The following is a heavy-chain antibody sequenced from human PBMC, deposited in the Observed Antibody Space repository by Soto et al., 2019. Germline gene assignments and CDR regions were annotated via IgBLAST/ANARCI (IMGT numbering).Heavy chain of an antibody. Sequence: QVQLVQSGAEVKKPGASVKVSCKASGYTFTGYYIHWVRQAPGQGLEWMAWINPNSGGTNYAPKFQGRVTLSRDTSINTAYMELSRLRYDDTAVYYCAFGGTVPWFDPWGQGTQVTVSS. D-gene: IGHD3-16*01. V-gene: IGHV1-2*02. CDR1: GYTFTGYY. CDR2: INPNSGGT. CDR3: AFGGTVPWFDP. J-gene: IGHJ5*02.